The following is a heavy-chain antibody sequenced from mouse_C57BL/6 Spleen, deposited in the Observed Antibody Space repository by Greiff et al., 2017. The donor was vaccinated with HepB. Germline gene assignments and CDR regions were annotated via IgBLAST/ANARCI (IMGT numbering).Heavy chain of an antibody. Sequence: EVKLEESGGGLVQPGGSLKLSCAASGFTFSDYYMYWVRQTPEKRLEWVAYISNGGGSTYYPDTVKGRFTISRDNAKNTLYLQMSRLKSEDTAMYYCARLEVVDWYFDVWGTGTTVTVSS. J-gene: IGHJ1*03. CDR3: ARLEVVDWYFDV. CDR2: ISNGGGST. D-gene: IGHD1-1*01. V-gene: IGHV5-12*01. CDR1: GFTFSDYY.